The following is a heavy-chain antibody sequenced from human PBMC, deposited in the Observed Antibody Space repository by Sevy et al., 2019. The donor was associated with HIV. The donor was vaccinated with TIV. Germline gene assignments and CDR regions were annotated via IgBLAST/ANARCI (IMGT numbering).Heavy chain of an antibody. D-gene: IGHD6-13*01. CDR3: VRAIAADGSF. Sequence: GGSLRLSCAASGFTISSYWMLWVRQAPGKGLEWVANINQDGSTKYYVDSVKGRFTISRDNARNLLYLQMNSLRAEDTALYYCVRAIAADGSFWGQGTLVTVSS. CDR1: GFTISSYW. CDR2: INQDGSTK. V-gene: IGHV3-7*01. J-gene: IGHJ4*02.